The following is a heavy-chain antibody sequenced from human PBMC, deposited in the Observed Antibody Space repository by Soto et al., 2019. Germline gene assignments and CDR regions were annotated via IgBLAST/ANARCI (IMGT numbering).Heavy chain of an antibody. V-gene: IGHV3-21*01. D-gene: IGHD3-22*01. CDR3: ARGGGMIVVAIHAPFDY. Sequence: GGSLRLSCAASGFTFSSYSMNWVRQAPGKGLEWVSSISSSSSYIYYADSVKGRFTISRDNAKNSLYLQMNSLRAEDTAVYYCARGGGMIVVAIHAPFDYWGQGTLVTVSS. CDR1: GFTFSSYS. CDR2: ISSSSSYI. J-gene: IGHJ4*02.